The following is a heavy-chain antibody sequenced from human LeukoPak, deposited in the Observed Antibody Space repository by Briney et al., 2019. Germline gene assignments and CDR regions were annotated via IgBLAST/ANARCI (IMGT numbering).Heavy chain of an antibody. D-gene: IGHD4/OR15-4a*01. CDR1: GFTVTSNY. Sequence: PGGSLRLSCAAPGFTVTSNYMTWVRQAPGKGLEWVSVIYSGGSTYYADSVKGRFTISRDNSKNTLYLQMNSLRAEDTAVYYCARRAGAYSHPYDYWGQGTLVTVSS. CDR3: ARRAGAYSHPYDY. CDR2: IYSGGST. V-gene: IGHV3-53*01. J-gene: IGHJ4*02.